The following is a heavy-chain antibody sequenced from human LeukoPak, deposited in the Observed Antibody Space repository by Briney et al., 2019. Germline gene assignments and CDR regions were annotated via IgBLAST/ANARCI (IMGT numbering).Heavy chain of an antibody. J-gene: IGHJ3*02. CDR3: ARAASYYRQDDAFDI. Sequence: ASVKVSCKASGYTFTGYYMHWVRQAPGQGLEWMGWINPNSGGTNYAQKFQGRVTMTRDTSISTAYMELSRLRSDDTAVYYCARAASYYRQDDAFDIWGQGTMVTVSS. V-gene: IGHV1-2*02. CDR2: INPNSGGT. CDR1: GYTFTGYY. D-gene: IGHD1-26*01.